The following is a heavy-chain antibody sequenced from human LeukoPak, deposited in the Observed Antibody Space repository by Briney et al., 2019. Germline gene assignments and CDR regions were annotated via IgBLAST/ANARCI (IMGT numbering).Heavy chain of an antibody. CDR2: IYTSGST. J-gene: IGHJ5*02. D-gene: IGHD3-10*01. V-gene: IGHV4-4*07. Sequence: PSETLSLTCTVSGASISSYFWSWIRQPAGKGLEWIGRIYTSGSTNYNPSLKSRVTMSVDTSKNQFSLKLSSVTAADTAVYYCARANYYGSGGWFDPWGQGTLVTVSS. CDR1: GASISSYF. CDR3: ARANYYGSGGWFDP.